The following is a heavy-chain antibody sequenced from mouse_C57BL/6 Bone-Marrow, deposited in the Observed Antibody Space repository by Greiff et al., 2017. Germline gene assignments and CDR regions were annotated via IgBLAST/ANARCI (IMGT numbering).Heavy chain of an antibody. D-gene: IGHD2-4*01. CDR1: GFTFSSYG. Sequence: EVQGVESGGDLVKPGGSLKLSCAASGFTFSSYGMSWVRQTPDKRLEWVATISSGGSYTYYPDSVKGRFTISRDNAKNTLYLQMSSLKSEDTAMYYCARHYDYGAWFAYWGQGTLVTVSA. V-gene: IGHV5-6*01. J-gene: IGHJ3*01. CDR2: ISSGGSYT. CDR3: ARHYDYGAWFAY.